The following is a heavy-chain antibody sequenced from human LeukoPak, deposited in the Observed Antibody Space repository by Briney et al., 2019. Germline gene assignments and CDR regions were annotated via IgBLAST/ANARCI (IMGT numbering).Heavy chain of an antibody. CDR2: INHSGST. V-gene: IGHV4-34*01. CDR1: GGSFSGYY. Sequence: SETLSLTCAVYGGSFSGYYWSWLRQPPGKGLEWIGEINHSGSTNYTPSLKSRVTISVDTSKNQFSLKLSSVTAADTAVYYCAREGVHCSGRSCLKAYWGQGTQVTVSS. J-gene: IGHJ4*02. D-gene: IGHD2-15*01. CDR3: AREGVHCSGRSCLKAY.